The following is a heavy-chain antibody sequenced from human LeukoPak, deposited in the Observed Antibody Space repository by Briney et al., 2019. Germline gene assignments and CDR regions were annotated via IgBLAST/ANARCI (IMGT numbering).Heavy chain of an antibody. V-gene: IGHV3-53*01. CDR2: IYSGGKT. D-gene: IGHD3-10*01. CDR1: GFNVSSNY. J-gene: IGHJ4*02. Sequence: GSLRLSCAASGFNVSSNYMSWVRQAPGKGLEWVSVIYSGGKTFYADPVKGRFTSSRDNSKNRLYLQMNSLRAEDTAVYYCARGLDYGSGSTVEGHWGQGTLVTVSS. CDR3: ARGLDYGSGSTVEGH.